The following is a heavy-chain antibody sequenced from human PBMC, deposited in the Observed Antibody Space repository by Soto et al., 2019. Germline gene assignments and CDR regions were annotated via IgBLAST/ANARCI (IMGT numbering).Heavy chain of an antibody. J-gene: IGHJ5*02. Sequence: PSATLSLTCTFFSASINSGVYYWTLIRQHPGKGLEWIGYIYYSGSTYYNPSLKSRVTISVDTSKNQFSLKLSSVTAADTAVYYCARELDYGGNSAWFDPWGQGTLVTVS. CDR2: IYYSGST. CDR3: ARELDYGGNSAWFDP. D-gene: IGHD4-17*01. V-gene: IGHV4-31*02. CDR1: SASINSGVYY.